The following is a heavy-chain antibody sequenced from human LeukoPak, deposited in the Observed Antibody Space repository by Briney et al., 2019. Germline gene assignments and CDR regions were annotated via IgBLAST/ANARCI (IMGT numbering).Heavy chain of an antibody. CDR2: ISFDGTDA. V-gene: IGHV3-30*04. D-gene: IGHD2-15*01. CDR3: AKAPVTSCRGAFCYPFDY. J-gene: IGHJ4*02. CDR1: GFTFSSYA. Sequence: GGSLRLSCAASGFTFSSYAIHWVRQAPGKGLEWVAVISFDGTDAFYADSVKGRFTISRDTSRSTLYLQMNSLRAEDAAVYYCAKAPVTSCRGAFCYPFDYWGQGTLVTVSS.